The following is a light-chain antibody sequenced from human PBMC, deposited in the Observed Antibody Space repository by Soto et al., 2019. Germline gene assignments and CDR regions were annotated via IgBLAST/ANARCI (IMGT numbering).Light chain of an antibody. Sequence: QSALTQPRSVSGSPGQSVTISCTGTSSDVGGYNYVSWYQQHPGKAPKLMIYDVINRPSGVPDRFSGSKSGNTASLTISGLQADDEADYYCCSSAGGYTLGAFGGGTKVTVL. CDR1: SSDVGGYNY. V-gene: IGLV2-11*01. CDR2: DVI. J-gene: IGLJ2*01. CDR3: CSSAGGYTLGA.